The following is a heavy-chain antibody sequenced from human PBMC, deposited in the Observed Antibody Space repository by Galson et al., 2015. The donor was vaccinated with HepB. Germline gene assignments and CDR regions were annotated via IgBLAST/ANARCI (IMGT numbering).Heavy chain of an antibody. V-gene: IGHV1-18*01. CDR1: GYTFTSHG. J-gene: IGHJ3*02. Sequence: SVKVSCKASGYTFTSHGISWVRQAPGQGLEWMGWISAYNGNTNYAQKLQGRVTMTTDTSTSAAYMELRSLRSDDTAVYYCARDRGFGELFLDIWGQGTMVAVSS. D-gene: IGHD3-10*01. CDR2: ISAYNGNT. CDR3: ARDRGFGELFLDI.